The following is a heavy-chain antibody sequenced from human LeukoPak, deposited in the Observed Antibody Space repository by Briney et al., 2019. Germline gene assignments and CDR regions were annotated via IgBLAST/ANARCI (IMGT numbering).Heavy chain of an antibody. CDR1: GFTFSGFA. Sequence: PGGSLRLSCAASGFTFSGFAMSWVRQAPGKGLEWVSGISTSGSPYYADSVKGRFTISRDNSKNTLYLQMNTLRAEDTAVYYCAKTMGAIDHDYWGRGTLVTVSS. D-gene: IGHD1-26*01. V-gene: IGHV3-23*01. CDR3: AKTMGAIDHDY. J-gene: IGHJ4*02. CDR2: ISTSGSP.